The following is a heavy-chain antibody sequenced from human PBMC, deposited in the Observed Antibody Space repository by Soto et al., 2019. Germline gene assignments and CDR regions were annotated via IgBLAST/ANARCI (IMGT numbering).Heavy chain of an antibody. CDR1: GFTFSSYA. J-gene: IGHJ6*02. V-gene: IGHV3-23*01. Sequence: PGGSLRLSWVASGFTFSSYAMSWVRQAPGKGLQWVSGISGSGGSTYYADSVKGRFTISRDNSKNTLYLQMNSLRDEDTAVYYCAKSSSPMYWYYYSMAFWGQGTTVTVSS. D-gene: IGHD2-8*02. CDR2: ISGSGGST. CDR3: AKSSSPMYWYYYSMAF.